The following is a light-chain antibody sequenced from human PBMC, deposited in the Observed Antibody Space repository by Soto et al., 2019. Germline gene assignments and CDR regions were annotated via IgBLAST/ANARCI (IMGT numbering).Light chain of an antibody. J-gene: IGKJ3*01. V-gene: IGKV3-20*01. CDR1: QSVSSSY. CDR3: QQYGGSPLFT. Sequence: EIVLTQSPGTLSLSPGERATLSCRASQSVSSSYLAWYQQKPGQAPRLLIYGASGMATGIPDRFSGSGSGTDFTLTISRLEPVDFAVYYCQQYGGSPLFTFGPGTKVDIK. CDR2: GAS.